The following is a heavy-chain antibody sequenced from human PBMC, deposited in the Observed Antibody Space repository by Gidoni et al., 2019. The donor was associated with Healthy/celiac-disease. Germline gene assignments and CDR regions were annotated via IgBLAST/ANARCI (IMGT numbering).Heavy chain of an antibody. CDR1: GFPFSSYS. CDR3: ARDRTANYYYYMDV. D-gene: IGHD6-25*01. J-gene: IGHJ6*03. V-gene: IGHV3-21*01. CDR2: ISSSSSYI. Sequence: EVQLVESGGGLVKPGGSLRLSCAASGFPFSSYSMNWVRQAPGKGLEWVASISSSSSYIYYADSVKGRFTISRDNAKNSLYLQMNSLRAEDTAVYYCARDRTANYYYYMDVWGKGTTVTVSS.